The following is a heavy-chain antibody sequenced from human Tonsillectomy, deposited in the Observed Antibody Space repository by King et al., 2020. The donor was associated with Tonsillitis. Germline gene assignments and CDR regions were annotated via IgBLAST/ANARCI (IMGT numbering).Heavy chain of an antibody. D-gene: IGHD3-10*01. J-gene: IGHJ6*02. CDR3: VKDLFYGSETNYGMDV. CDR2: IYWDGDET. Sequence: VQLVQSGGVVVQPGGSLRLSCAASGFTFDDHTMHWVRQAPGKGLEWVSLIYWDGDETHYADSVKGRFTISRDNSKNSLYLQMNSLRTEDTALYYCVKDLFYGSETNYGMDVWGQGTTVTVSS. CDR1: GFTFDDHT. V-gene: IGHV3-43*01.